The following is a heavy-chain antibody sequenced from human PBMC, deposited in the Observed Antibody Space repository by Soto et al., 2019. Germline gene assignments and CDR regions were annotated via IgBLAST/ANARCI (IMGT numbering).Heavy chain of an antibody. CDR2: IVVGSGNT. CDR1: GYTFTSYA. CDR3: AAADDYGDLRRFDY. J-gene: IGHJ4*02. Sequence: SVKVSCKASGYTFTSYAMHWVRQAPGQRLEWIGWIVVGSGNTNYAQKFQERVTITRDMSTSTAYMELSSLRSEDTAVYYCAAADDYGDLRRFDYWGQGTLVTVSS. V-gene: IGHV1-58*02. D-gene: IGHD4-17*01.